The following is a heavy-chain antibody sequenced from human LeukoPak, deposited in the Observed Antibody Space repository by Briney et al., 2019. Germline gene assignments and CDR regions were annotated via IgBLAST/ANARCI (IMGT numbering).Heavy chain of an antibody. CDR3: AKAEGYDILTGLDY. D-gene: IGHD3-9*01. V-gene: IGHV3-23*01. CDR1: GFTFSSYA. CDR2: IGASGGST. J-gene: IGHJ4*02. Sequence: PGGSLRLSCATSGFTFSSYAMSWVRQAPGKGLERVSGIGASGGSTYYADSVKGRFTISRDNSKNTLYLQMNSLRTEDTAVYYCAKAEGYDILTGLDYWGQGTLVTVSS.